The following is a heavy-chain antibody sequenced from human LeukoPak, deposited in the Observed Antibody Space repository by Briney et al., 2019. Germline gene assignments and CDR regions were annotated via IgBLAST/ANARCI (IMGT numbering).Heavy chain of an antibody. CDR1: GGTFSSYA. CDR3: ASDIVVVPAGIGDNWFDP. D-gene: IGHD2-2*01. Sequence: SVKVSCKASGGTFSSYAISWVRQTPGQGLEWMGRIIPIFGTANYAQKFQGRVTITTDESTSTAYMELSSLRSEDTAVYYCASDIVVVPAGIGDNWFDPWGQGTLVTVSS. CDR2: IIPIFGTA. V-gene: IGHV1-69*05. J-gene: IGHJ5*02.